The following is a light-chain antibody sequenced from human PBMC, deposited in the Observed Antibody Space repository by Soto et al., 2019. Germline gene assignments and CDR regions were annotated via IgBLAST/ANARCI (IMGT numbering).Light chain of an antibody. V-gene: IGKV3-11*01. CDR3: PQRSNWAIT. J-gene: IGKJ5*01. CDR2: DAS. CDR1: QSVSSY. Sequence: VLTKSTATLSLSPGERATLSCRASQSVSSYLAWYQQKPGQAPRLLIYDASNRATGIPARFSGSGSGTDFTLTISSLEPEDFAVYYCPQRSNWAITFGQGTRLEIK.